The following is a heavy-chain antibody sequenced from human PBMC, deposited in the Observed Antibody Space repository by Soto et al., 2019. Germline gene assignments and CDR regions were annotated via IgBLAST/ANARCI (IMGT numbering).Heavy chain of an antibody. CDR2: ISSNGGST. CDR1: GFTFSNFA. Sequence: GGSLRLSCVASGFTFSNFAISWVRQAPGKGLEYVSAISSNGGSTYSAYSVKGRFTISRDNSKNTLYLQMGSVTAEDMAVYYCARDPYDSSGGAFDIWGQGTMVTVSS. V-gene: IGHV3-64*01. CDR3: ARDPYDSSGGAFDI. D-gene: IGHD3-22*01. J-gene: IGHJ3*02.